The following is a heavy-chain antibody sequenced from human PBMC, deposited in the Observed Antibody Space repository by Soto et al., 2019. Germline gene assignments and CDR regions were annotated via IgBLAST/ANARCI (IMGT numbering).Heavy chain of an antibody. V-gene: IGHV1-69*04. D-gene: IGHD2-2*01. CDR2: IIPILGIA. CDR3: AREGAAAPFND. J-gene: IGHJ4*02. CDR1: GGTFSSYT. Sequence: QVQLVQSGAEVKKPGSSVKVSCKASGGTFSSYTISWVRQAPGQGLEWMGRIIPILGIANYAQKFQGRVTITEDKSTSTAYMELSRLRSEDTSVYYGAREGAAAPFNDWGQGTRVTFSS.